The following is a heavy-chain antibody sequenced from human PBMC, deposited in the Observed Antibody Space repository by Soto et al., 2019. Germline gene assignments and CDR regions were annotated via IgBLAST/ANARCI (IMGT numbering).Heavy chain of an antibody. D-gene: IGHD2-15*01. V-gene: IGHV3-30*18. CDR3: AKGTARGSGLDDY. CDR2: ISYDGSNK. CDR1: GFTFSSYG. J-gene: IGHJ4*02. Sequence: QVQLVESGGGVVQPGRSLRLSCAASGFTFSSYGMHWVRQAPGKGLEWVAVISYDGSNKYYADSVKGRFTISRDNSKNTLYLQMNSLRAADTAVYYCAKGTARGSGLDDYWGQGTLVTVSS.